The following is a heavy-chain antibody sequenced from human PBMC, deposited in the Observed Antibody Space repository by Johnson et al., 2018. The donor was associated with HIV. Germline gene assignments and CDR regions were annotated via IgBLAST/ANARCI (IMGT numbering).Heavy chain of an antibody. Sequence: VQLVESGGGLVQPGRSLRLSCAASGFTFDDYAMHWVRQAPGKGLEWVSLISWDGGSTYYADSVKGRFSISRDNAKNSLYLQMNSLRAEDTAVYYCARDRGYWDAFDIWGQGTMVIVSS. CDR1: GFTFDDYA. V-gene: IGHV3-43D*03. CDR2: ISWDGGST. D-gene: IGHD3-22*01. J-gene: IGHJ3*02. CDR3: ARDRGYWDAFDI.